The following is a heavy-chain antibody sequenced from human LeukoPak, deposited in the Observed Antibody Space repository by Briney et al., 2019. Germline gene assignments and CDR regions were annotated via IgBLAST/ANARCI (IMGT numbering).Heavy chain of an antibody. CDR1: GGSVSSGSYY. CDR2: IYYSGST. Sequence: SETLSLTCTVSGGSVSSGSYYWSWIRQPPGKGLEWIGYIYYSGSTNYNPSLKSRVTISVDTSKNQFSLKLSSVTAADTAVYYCARAPETTVTTSWFDPWGQGTLVTVSS. D-gene: IGHD4-11*01. CDR3: ARAPETTVTTSWFDP. J-gene: IGHJ5*02. V-gene: IGHV4-61*01.